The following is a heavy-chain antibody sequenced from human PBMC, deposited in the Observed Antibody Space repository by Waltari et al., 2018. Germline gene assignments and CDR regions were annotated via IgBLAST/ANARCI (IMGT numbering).Heavy chain of an antibody. D-gene: IGHD6-19*01. V-gene: IGHV4-38-2*01. CDR1: GYSISSGYY. CDR2: IYHSGNN. J-gene: IGHJ4*02. CDR3: ARQRVAGSAPSFDY. Sequence: QVQLQESGPGLVKPSETLSLTCAVSGYSISSGYYWGWIRQPPGKGLEWIGSIYHSGNNYYNPSLKSRVTISVDTSKNQFSLKLSSVTAADTAVYYCARQRVAGSAPSFDYWGQGTLVTVSS.